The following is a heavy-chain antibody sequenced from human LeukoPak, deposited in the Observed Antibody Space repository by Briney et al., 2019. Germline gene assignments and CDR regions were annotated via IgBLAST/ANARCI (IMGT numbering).Heavy chain of an antibody. D-gene: IGHD3-16*01. Sequence: PGGSLRLSCVVSGFTFSNYGMSWVRQAPGKGLEWVSAITGNGDSTYYADSVKGRFTISRDNSKTTLYQHVNTMRVDDTALYYFAKRSSLGGAFDYWGRETLVSVSS. CDR1: GFTFSNYG. CDR2: ITGNGDST. CDR3: AKRSSLGGAFDY. V-gene: IGHV3-23*01. J-gene: IGHJ4*02.